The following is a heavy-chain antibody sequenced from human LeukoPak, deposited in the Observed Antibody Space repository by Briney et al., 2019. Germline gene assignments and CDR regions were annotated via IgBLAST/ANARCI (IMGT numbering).Heavy chain of an antibody. Sequence: GESLKISCKASGYIFTSYWIGWVRQMPGKGLEWMGIIYPGDSDSRYGPSFQGQVTISADKSISTAYLQWSSLRASDTAMYYCARPNYYDSSGYYDHDHWGQGTLVTVSS. CDR2: IYPGDSDS. D-gene: IGHD3-22*01. J-gene: IGHJ4*02. CDR3: ARPNYYDSSGYYDHDH. CDR1: GYIFTSYW. V-gene: IGHV5-51*01.